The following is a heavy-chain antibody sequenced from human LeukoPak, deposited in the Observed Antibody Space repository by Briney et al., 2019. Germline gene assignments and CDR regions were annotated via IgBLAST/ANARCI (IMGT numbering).Heavy chain of an antibody. CDR2: ISSSGST. CDR3: ARGALRGFYAFFYMDV. V-gene: IGHV4-59*11. Sequence: PSETRSLTCTVSGCSISSHYWIWIRQSPEKGLEWIGDISSSGSTGYNPSLRSRVTISLDTSKNQFSLNLSSVTAADTAVYYCARGALRGFYAFFYMDVWGKGTTVTVSS. D-gene: IGHD5/OR15-5a*01. J-gene: IGHJ6*03. CDR1: GCSISSHY.